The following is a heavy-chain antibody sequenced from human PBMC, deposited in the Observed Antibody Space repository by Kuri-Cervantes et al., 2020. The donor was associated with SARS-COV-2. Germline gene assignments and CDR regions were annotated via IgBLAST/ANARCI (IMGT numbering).Heavy chain of an antibody. CDR2: IDWDDDK. CDR3: ARGIWGENQADY. J-gene: IGHJ4*02. CDR1: GFSLSTSGMC. Sequence: SGPTLVKPTQTLTLTCTFSGFSLSTSGMCVSWIRQPPGKAREWLARIDWDDDKYYSTSLKTRLTISKDTSKNQVVLTMTNMDPVDSATYYCARGIWGENQADYWGQGTLVTISS. V-gene: IGHV2-70*11. D-gene: IGHD3-16*01.